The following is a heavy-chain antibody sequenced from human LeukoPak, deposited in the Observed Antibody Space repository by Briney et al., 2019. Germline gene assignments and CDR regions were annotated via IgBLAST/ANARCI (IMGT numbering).Heavy chain of an antibody. Sequence: GGSLRLSCAASGFTFSSYAMSWVRQAPGKGLEWVSAISGSGGSTYYADSVKGRFTISRDNSKNTLYLQMNSLRGEDTAMYYCARDADIVATTYFDYWGQGTLVTVSS. CDR1: GFTFSSYA. CDR3: ARDADIVATTYFDY. D-gene: IGHD5-12*01. J-gene: IGHJ4*02. V-gene: IGHV3-23*01. CDR2: ISGSGGST.